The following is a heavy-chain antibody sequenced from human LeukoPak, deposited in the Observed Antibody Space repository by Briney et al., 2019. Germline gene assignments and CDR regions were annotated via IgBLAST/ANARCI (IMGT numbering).Heavy chain of an antibody. CDR1: EFTFSSYG. D-gene: IGHD3-9*01. V-gene: IGHV3-33*01. J-gene: IGHJ4*02. Sequence: PGGSPRLSCAASEFTFSSYGMHLVRQAPGKGLEWVAVIWYDGSNKYYADSVKGRFTISRDNSKNTLYLQMNSLRAEDTAVYYCARDRVTIKSYYFDYWGQGTLVTVSS. CDR3: ARDRVTIKSYYFDY. CDR2: IWYDGSNK.